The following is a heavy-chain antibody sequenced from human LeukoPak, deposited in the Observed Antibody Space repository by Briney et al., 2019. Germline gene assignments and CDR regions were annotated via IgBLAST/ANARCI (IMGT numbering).Heavy chain of an antibody. CDR1: GYTFTSYA. V-gene: IGHV1-3*01. J-gene: IGHJ3*02. D-gene: IGHD3-9*01. CDR3: AATGDILTGDAFDI. Sequence: RWASVKVSCKASGYTFTSYAMHWVRQAPGQRLEWMGWINAGNGNTKYSQKFQGRVTITRDTSASTAYMELSSLRSEDTAVYYCAATGDILTGDAFDIWGQGTTVTVSS. CDR2: INAGNGNT.